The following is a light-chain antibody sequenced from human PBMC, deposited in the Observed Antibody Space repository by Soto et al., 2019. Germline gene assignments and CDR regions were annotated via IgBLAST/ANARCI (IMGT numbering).Light chain of an antibody. V-gene: IGLV1-51*02. J-gene: IGLJ1*01. CDR2: ENN. CDR1: SSNIGNNY. Sequence: QSVLTQPPSVSAAPRQKVTISCSGSSSNIGNNYVSWYQQLPGTAPKLLIYENNKRPSGIPDRFSGSKSGTSATLGITGLQTGDEADYYCGTWDSSLSVYVFGPGTKVTVL. CDR3: GTWDSSLSVYV.